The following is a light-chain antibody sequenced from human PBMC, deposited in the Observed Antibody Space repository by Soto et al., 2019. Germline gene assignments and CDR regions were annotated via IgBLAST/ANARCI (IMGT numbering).Light chain of an antibody. J-gene: IGKJ3*01. Sequence: EIVLTQSPGTLSLSPGERATLSCRASQSVSNNNLAWSQQKPGQAPRVLIFGASSRATGVPERFSGSGSGTDFTLTISRLEPEDFAVYYCHQYGDSQFTFGPGTTVDLK. CDR1: QSVSNNN. V-gene: IGKV3-20*01. CDR2: GAS. CDR3: HQYGDSQFT.